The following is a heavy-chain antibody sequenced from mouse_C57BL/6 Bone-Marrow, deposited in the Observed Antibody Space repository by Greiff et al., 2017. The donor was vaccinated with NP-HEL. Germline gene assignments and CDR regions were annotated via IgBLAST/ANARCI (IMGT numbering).Heavy chain of an antibody. CDR1: GYSFTGYY. CDR2: INPSTGGT. J-gene: IGHJ4*01. Sequence: VQLQQSGPELVKPGASVKISCKASGYSFTGYYMNWVKQSPEKSLEWIGEINPSTGGTTYNQKFKAKATLTVDKSSSTAYMQLKSLTSEDSAVYYCARCWDYYAMEYWGQGTSVTVSS. V-gene: IGHV1-42*01. CDR3: ARCWDYYAMEY.